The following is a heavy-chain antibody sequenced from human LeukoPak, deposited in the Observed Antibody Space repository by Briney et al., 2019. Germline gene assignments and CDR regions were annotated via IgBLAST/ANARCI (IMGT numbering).Heavy chain of an antibody. D-gene: IGHD4-17*01. CDR1: GFTFSSYS. Sequence: GGSLRLSCAASGFTFSSYSMNWVRQAPGKGLEWVAVISYDGSNKYYADSVKGRFTISRDNSKNTLYLQMTSLRAEDPAVYYCARDSYGEYSGDSDYWGQGALVTVSS. V-gene: IGHV3-30*03. J-gene: IGHJ4*02. CDR3: ARDSYGEYSGDSDY. CDR2: ISYDGSNK.